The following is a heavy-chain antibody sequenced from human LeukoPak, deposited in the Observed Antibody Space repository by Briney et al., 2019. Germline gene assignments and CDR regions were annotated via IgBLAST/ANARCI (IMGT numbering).Heavy chain of an antibody. Sequence: SETLSLTCTVSGVSISSYYWSWIRQPPGKGLEWIGYIYYSGSTNYNPSLKSRVTISVDTSKNQFSLKLSSVTAADTAVYYCARGPDTAKQGYWGQGTLVTVSS. CDR1: GVSISSYY. V-gene: IGHV4-59*01. CDR2: IYYSGST. J-gene: IGHJ4*02. CDR3: ARGPDTAKQGY. D-gene: IGHD5-18*01.